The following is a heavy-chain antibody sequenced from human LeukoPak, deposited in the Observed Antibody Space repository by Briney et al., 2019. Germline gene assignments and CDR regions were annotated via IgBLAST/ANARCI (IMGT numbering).Heavy chain of an antibody. V-gene: IGHV3-23*01. Sequence: PGGSLRLSCAASEFTFSSYAMSWVRQAPGKGLEWVSSISDSGTGTYYAVSVRGRFTISRDNSKNTLYLQMNSLRAEDTAVYYCASRNYYDSSGYYYYYFDYWGQGILVTVSS. CDR3: ASRNYYDSSGYYYYYFDY. CDR2: ISDSGTGT. D-gene: IGHD3-22*01. CDR1: EFTFSSYA. J-gene: IGHJ4*02.